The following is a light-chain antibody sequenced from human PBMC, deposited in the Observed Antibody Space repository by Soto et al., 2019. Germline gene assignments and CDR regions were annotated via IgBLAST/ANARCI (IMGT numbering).Light chain of an antibody. CDR2: EVS. Sequence: QSVLTQPPSASGSPGQSVTISCTGTSSDVGDYNFVSWYQQHPGNAPKLMIYEVSKRPSGVPDRFSGSKSGNTASLTVSGLQAEDEADYYCSSYVGSNNVFGTGTSSPS. CDR1: SSDVGDYNF. J-gene: IGLJ1*01. CDR3: SSYVGSNNV. V-gene: IGLV2-8*01.